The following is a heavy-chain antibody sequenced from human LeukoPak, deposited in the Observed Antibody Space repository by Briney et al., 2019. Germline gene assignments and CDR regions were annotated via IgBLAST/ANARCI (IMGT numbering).Heavy chain of an antibody. V-gene: IGHV4-30-4*08. D-gene: IGHD3-22*01. CDR2: NHYSGST. J-gene: IGHJ3*02. CDR3: ARNYYDGSGHYFSGFEI. Sequence: WVRQPPGKGLEWIGYNHYSGSTYFNPSLKSRVTLSVDTSKNQLSLKLSSVTAADTAVYYCARNYYDGSGHYFSGFEIWGQGTMVTVSS.